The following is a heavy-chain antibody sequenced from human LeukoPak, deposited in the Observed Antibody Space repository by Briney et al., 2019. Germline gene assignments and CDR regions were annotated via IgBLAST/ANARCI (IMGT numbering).Heavy chain of an antibody. V-gene: IGHV4-4*07. Sequence: SETLSLTCTVSGGSISSYYWSWIRKPAGKGLEWIGRIYTSGSTNYNPSLKSRVTMSVDTSKNQFSLTLSSVTAADTAVYYCARGSEYCSSTSCYTRGDYYYYMNVWGKGTTVTVSS. D-gene: IGHD2-2*02. CDR2: IYTSGST. CDR1: GGSISSYY. J-gene: IGHJ6*03. CDR3: ARGSEYCSSTSCYTRGDYYYYMNV.